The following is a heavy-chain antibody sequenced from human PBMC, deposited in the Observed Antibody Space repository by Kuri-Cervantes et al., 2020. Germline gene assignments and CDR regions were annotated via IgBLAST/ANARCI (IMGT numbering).Heavy chain of an antibody. CDR3: TAYYYMDV. J-gene: IGHJ6*03. Sequence: GESLKISCAASGFTFSSYWMSWVRQAPGKGLEWVGRIKSKTDGGTTDYAAPVKGRFTISRDDSKNTLYLQMNSLKTEDTAVYYCTAYYYMDVWGKGTTVTVSS. CDR1: GFTFSSYW. V-gene: IGHV3-15*01. CDR2: IKSKTDGGTT.